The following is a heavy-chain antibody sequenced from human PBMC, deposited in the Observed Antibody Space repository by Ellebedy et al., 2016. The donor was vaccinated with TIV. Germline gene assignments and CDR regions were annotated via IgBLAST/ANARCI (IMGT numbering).Heavy chain of an antibody. D-gene: IGHD4-17*01. CDR1: GFSFGDYS. J-gene: IGHJ3*02. CDR3: AKDLSGDYGPHAFDI. V-gene: IGHV3-23*01. Sequence: GGSLRLXXKGAGFSFGDYSMSWVRQAPGKGLEWVSAISGSGGSTYYADSVKGRFTISRDNSKDTLYLQMNSLRAEDTAVYYCAKDLSGDYGPHAFDIWGQGTMVTVSS. CDR2: ISGSGGST.